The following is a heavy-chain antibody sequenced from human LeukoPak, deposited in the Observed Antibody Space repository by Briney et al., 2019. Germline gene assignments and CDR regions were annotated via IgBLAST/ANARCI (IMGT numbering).Heavy chain of an antibody. V-gene: IGHV3-48*03. Sequence: PGGSLRLSCAASGFTFSSYEMNWVRQAPGKGLEWVSYISSRGSTIYYADSVKGRFTISRDNAKNSLYLQMNSLRAEDTAVYYCARPDSGYVSYFDYWGQGTLVTVSS. CDR2: ISSRGSTI. D-gene: IGHD5-12*01. CDR3: ARPDSGYVSYFDY. J-gene: IGHJ4*02. CDR1: GFTFSSYE.